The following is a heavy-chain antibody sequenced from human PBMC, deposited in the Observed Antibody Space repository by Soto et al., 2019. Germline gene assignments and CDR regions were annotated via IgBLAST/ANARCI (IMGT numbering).Heavy chain of an antibody. CDR3: ARGMYYYDSSGWAY. CDR1: GFTFSSYG. CDR2: ISSSRSSI. D-gene: IGHD3-22*01. Sequence: GGSLRLSCAASGFTFSSYGMHWVRQAPGKGLEWVSYISSSRSSIYYADSVKGRFTISRDNAKNSLYLQMNSLRAEDTAVYYCARGMYYYDSSGWAYWGQGTLVTVSS. J-gene: IGHJ4*02. V-gene: IGHV3-48*04.